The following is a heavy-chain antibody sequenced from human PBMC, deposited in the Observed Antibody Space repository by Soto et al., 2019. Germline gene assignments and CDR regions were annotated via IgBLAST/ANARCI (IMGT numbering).Heavy chain of an antibody. V-gene: IGHV4-34*01. CDR3: ARVERGTATTVVDAFDI. J-gene: IGHJ3*02. Sequence: QVQLQQWGAGLLKPSETLSLTCAGYGGSVSSGSYYWGWIRQPPGKGLEWIGEMSHSGGSHFNPAQQRRVTISVETSKHQFSLKMSPVTAADTALYYCARVERGTATTVVDAFDIWGPGTMVTVSS. CDR2: MSHSGGS. CDR1: GGSVSSGSYY. D-gene: IGHD1-1*01.